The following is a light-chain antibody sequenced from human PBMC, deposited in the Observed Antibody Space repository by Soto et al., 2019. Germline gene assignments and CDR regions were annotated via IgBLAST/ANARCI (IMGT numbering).Light chain of an antibody. J-gene: IGKJ4*01. CDR1: QSVSSPY. Sequence: EIVLTQSPDTLSLSPGERATLSCRASQSVSSPYLAWYQQKPGQAPRLLIPSASTRLTGIPDRFSGSGYGTDFTLTSSRLEPEDFVVYFCQYYGPSLTFGGGTKVEIK. CDR2: SAS. V-gene: IGKV3-20*01. CDR3: QYYGPSLT.